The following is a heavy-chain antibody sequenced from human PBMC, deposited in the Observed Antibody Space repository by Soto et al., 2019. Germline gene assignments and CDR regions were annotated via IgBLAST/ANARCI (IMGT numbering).Heavy chain of an antibody. D-gene: IGHD3-16*01. Sequence: QVQLVESGGDLVKPGVSLRLSCAASGFTFTDYYMSWLRQAPGQGLQWLSYISGSTDYLNYADSVKGRFTISRDNANNLLYLQMTSRRADDTAVYYCARDLGLSSINYFDFCGQGTLVTVSS. CDR2: ISGSTDYL. CDR1: GFTFTDYY. CDR3: ARDLGLSSINYFDF. J-gene: IGHJ4*02. V-gene: IGHV3-11*05.